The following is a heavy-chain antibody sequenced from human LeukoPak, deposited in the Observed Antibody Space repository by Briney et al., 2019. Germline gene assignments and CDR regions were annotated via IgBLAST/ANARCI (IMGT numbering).Heavy chain of an antibody. D-gene: IGHD6-13*01. CDR3: ARVDSSSWPSFDP. Sequence: SETLSLTCAVSGGSFSGHYWSWIRQSPGEGLEWIGEIDHSGNTNYNPSLKGRLTISVDTSKSQFSLRLSSVTAADMAVYYCARVDSSSWPSFDPWGQGTLVTVSS. J-gene: IGHJ5*02. V-gene: IGHV4-34*01. CDR1: GGSFSGHY. CDR2: IDHSGNT.